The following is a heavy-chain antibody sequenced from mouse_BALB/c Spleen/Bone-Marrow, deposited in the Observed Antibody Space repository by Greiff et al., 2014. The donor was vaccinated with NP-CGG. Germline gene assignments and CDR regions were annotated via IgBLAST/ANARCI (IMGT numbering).Heavy chain of an antibody. CDR1: GYTFSSYW. J-gene: IGHJ1*01. V-gene: IGHV1-9*01. D-gene: IGHD2-3*01. Sequence: VQGVESGAELMKPGASVKISCKATGYTFSSYWIEWVKQRPGHGLEWIGEILPGSGSTNYNEKFKGKATFTADTSSNTAYMQLSSLTSEDSAVYYCARWDGYWYFDVWGAGTTVTVSS. CDR2: ILPGSGST. CDR3: ARWDGYWYFDV.